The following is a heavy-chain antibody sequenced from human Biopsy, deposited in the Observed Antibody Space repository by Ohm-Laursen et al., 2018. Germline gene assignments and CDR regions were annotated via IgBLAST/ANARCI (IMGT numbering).Heavy chain of an antibody. D-gene: IGHD2/OR15-2a*01. CDR1: GGSLSGYY. J-gene: IGHJ3*02. CDR2: INHRGFT. Sequence: SETLSLTCVVYGGSLSGYYWNWIRQSPGKGLEWIGEINHRGFTSNNPSLKSRVTISVDTSKNQFSLKLGSVTAADTAVYYCAKNLAVSSYALDIWGQGTMVTASS. V-gene: IGHV4-34*01. CDR3: AKNLAVSSYALDI.